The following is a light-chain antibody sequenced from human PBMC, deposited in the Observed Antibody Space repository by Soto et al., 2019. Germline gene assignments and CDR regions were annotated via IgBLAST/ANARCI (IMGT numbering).Light chain of an antibody. CDR3: QQYNNWPPLT. J-gene: IGKJ4*01. CDR2: GVS. V-gene: IGKV3-15*01. CDR1: QSVSSN. Sequence: ERIMTQSPATLSVSPGESATLSCRASQSVSSNLAWYQQKPGQAPRLLIYGVSTRATGIPARFSGSGSETKFTLTICSLQSEDFAVYYCQQYNNWPPLTFGGGTKVEIK.